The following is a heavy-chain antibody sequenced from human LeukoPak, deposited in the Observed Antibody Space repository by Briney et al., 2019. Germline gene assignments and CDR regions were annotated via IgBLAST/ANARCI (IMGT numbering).Heavy chain of an antibody. V-gene: IGHV4-34*01. CDR1: GGSFSGYY. Sequence: PSETLSLTCAVYGGSFSGYYWSWIRQPPGKGLEWIGEINHSGSTNYNPSLKSRVTMSVDTSKNQFSLKLSSVTAADTAVYYCARVRSGGLDYWGQGTLVTVSS. CDR3: ARVRSGGLDY. CDR2: INHSGST. D-gene: IGHD3-3*01. J-gene: IGHJ4*02.